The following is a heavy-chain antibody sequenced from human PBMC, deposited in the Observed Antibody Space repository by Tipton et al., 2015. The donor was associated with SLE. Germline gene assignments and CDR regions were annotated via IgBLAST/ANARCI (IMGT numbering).Heavy chain of an antibody. CDR3: AGTQRGGLGVTSFQYFFDF. CDR2: VYTSGSP. V-gene: IGHV4-61*02. Sequence: GLVKPSQTLSLTCTVSGVSISSDSYYWNWIRQPAGKGLEWIGRVYTSGSPYYNPSLKSRVTISDDTSKNQFSLRLTSVTAADTAVYYCAGTQRGGLGVTSFQYFFDFLGQGSLVTVSP. J-gene: IGHJ4*02. CDR1: GVSISSDSYY. D-gene: IGHD3-16*01.